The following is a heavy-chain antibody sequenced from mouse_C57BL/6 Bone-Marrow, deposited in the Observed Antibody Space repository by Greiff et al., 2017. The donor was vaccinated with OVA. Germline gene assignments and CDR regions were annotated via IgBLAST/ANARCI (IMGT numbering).Heavy chain of an antibody. D-gene: IGHD1-1*01. Sequence: EVQVVESGPELVKPGASVKISCKASGYTFTDYYMNWVKQSHGKSLEWIGDINPNNGGTSYNQKFKGKATLTVDKSSSTAYMELRSLTSEDSAVYYCARGLLRYPAYWGQGTLVTVSA. CDR3: ARGLLRYPAY. J-gene: IGHJ3*01. CDR1: GYTFTDYY. CDR2: INPNNGGT. V-gene: IGHV1-26*01.